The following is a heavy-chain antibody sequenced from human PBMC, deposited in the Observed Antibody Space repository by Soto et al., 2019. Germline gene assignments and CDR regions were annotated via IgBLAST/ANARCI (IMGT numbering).Heavy chain of an antibody. D-gene: IGHD2-2*01. CDR2: ISNNGGNT. CDR3: VKGFSSKIVTAAKVDY. Sequence: GGSLRLSCSASGFTFSSYAMHWVRQAPGKGLEYVSVISNNGGNTYYADSVKDRFTISRDNSKNTLYLQMSSLRAEDTALYYCVKGFSSKIVTAAKVDYWGQGTLVTVSS. J-gene: IGHJ4*02. V-gene: IGHV3-64D*06. CDR1: GFTFSSYA.